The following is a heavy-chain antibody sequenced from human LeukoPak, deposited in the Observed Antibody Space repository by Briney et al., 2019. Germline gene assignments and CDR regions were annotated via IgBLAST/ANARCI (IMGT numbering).Heavy chain of an antibody. D-gene: IGHD5-24*01. Sequence: GRPLRLSCAASGFTFSSYGMHWVRQAPGKGLEWVAVIWYDGSNKYYADSVKGRFTISRDNSKNTLYLQMNSLRAEDTAVYYCARERWTPIGPLSYWGQGTLVTVSS. V-gene: IGHV3-33*01. J-gene: IGHJ4*02. CDR2: IWYDGSNK. CDR3: ARERWTPIGPLSY. CDR1: GFTFSSYG.